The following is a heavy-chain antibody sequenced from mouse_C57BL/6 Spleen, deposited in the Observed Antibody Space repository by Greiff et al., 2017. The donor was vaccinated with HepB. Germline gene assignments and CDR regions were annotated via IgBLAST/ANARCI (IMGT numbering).Heavy chain of an antibody. V-gene: IGHV1-64*01. J-gene: IGHJ3*01. Sequence: QVQLQQPGAELVKPGASVKLSCKASGYTFTSYWMHWVKQRPGQGLEWIGMIHPNSGSTNYNEKFKSKATMTVDKSSSTDYMQLSSLTSEDSAVYYCAYDYDGGWFAYWGQVTLVTVSA. CDR3: AYDYDGGWFAY. D-gene: IGHD2-4*01. CDR1: GYTFTSYW. CDR2: IHPNSGST.